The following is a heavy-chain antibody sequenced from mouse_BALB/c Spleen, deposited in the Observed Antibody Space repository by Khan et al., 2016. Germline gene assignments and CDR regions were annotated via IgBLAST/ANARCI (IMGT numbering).Heavy chain of an antibody. D-gene: IGHD2-10*01. Sequence: QVQLQQSGAELAKPGASVKMSCKASGSPFTSYWMHWVKQRPGQGLEWIGYINPSTGYTEYNQKFKDKATLTADKSSSTSYMQLCSLTSEDSAVYYCARWAYYGNYLFAYWGQGTLVTVSA. CDR2: INPSTGYT. V-gene: IGHV1-7*01. CDR3: ARWAYYGNYLFAY. CDR1: GSPFTSYW. J-gene: IGHJ3*01.